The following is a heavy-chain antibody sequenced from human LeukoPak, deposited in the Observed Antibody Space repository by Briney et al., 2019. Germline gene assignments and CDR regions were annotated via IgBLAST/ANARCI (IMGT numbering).Heavy chain of an antibody. CDR2: ISSSGSTI. Sequence: GGSLRLSCAASGFTFSSYEMNWVRQAPGKGLEWVSYISSSGSTIYCADSVKGRFTISRDNAKNSLYLQMNSPRAEDTAVYYCARIPMKIAVAGYFDYWGQGTLVTVSS. CDR3: ARIPMKIAVAGYFDY. CDR1: GFTFSSYE. J-gene: IGHJ4*02. D-gene: IGHD6-19*01. V-gene: IGHV3-48*03.